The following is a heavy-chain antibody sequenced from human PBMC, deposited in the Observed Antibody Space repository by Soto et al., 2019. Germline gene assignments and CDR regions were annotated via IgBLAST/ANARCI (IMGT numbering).Heavy chain of an antibody. CDR2: MNPNSGNT. CDR3: AIVRRTILRLDY. Sequence: QVQLVQSGAEVKKPGASVKVSCKASGYTFTSYDINWVRQATGQGLEWMGWMNPNSGNTGYAQKFQGRVTITRNTSISTAYVELSRLRSEDAAVYYCAIVRRTILRLDYWGQGTLVTVSS. V-gene: IGHV1-8*01. CDR1: GYTFTSYD. D-gene: IGHD3-3*01. J-gene: IGHJ4*02.